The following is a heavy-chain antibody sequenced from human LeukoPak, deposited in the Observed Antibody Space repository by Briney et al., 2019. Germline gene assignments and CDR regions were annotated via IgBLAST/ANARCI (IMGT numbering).Heavy chain of an antibody. CDR1: GFIFSDYG. CDR3: AKVGSEYSYAADY. D-gene: IGHD5-18*01. CDR2: IWYDGSSK. V-gene: IGHV3-33*06. Sequence: GGSLRLSCAASGFIFSDYGMHWVRQAPGKGLEWVAIIWYDGSSKYYADSVKGRFTISRDNSENTLYLQLNSLRAEDTAVYYCAKVGSEYSYAADYWGQGTLVTVSS. J-gene: IGHJ4*02.